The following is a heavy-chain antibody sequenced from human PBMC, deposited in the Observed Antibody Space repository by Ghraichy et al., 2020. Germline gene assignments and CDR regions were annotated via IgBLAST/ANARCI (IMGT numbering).Heavy chain of an antibody. J-gene: IGHJ6*02. CDR3: AKDLGEGNYYYYYGMDV. Sequence: LSLTCAASGFTFSSYAMSWVRQAPGKGLEWVSGISGSGGTTYYADSVKGRFTISRDNSKNTLYLQMNTLRAEDTAVYYCAKDLGEGNYYYYYGMDVWGQGTTVTVSS. CDR1: GFTFSSYA. V-gene: IGHV3-23*01. CDR2: ISGSGGTT.